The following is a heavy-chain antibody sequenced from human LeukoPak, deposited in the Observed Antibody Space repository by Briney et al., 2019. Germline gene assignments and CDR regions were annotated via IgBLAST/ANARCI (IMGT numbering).Heavy chain of an antibody. Sequence: SPTLSLTCTLSGGSIISSSYYWGRIRPPPGKGMEWNGISYYTANIYYNSSLKSRVTISVDTSKDQFSLKLSSVTAADSAVYYCARRDHYDSSGYFDSWGQGTLVTVSS. CDR1: GGSIISSSYY. J-gene: IGHJ4*02. V-gene: IGHV4-39*01. CDR2: SYYTANI. D-gene: IGHD3-22*01. CDR3: ARRDHYDSSGYFDS.